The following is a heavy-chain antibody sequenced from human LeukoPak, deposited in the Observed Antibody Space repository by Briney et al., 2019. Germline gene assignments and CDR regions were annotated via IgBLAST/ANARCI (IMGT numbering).Heavy chain of an antibody. CDR2: ISSISSYI. Sequence: GGSLRLSCAASGFTFSRYSMKWVGEAPGKGREGVSSISSISSYIYYADSLKGRFTISRDNAKNSLYLQMNSLRAEDTAVYYCARYCSSTSCRNYYYYYMDVWGKGTTVTVSS. J-gene: IGHJ6*03. CDR1: GFTFSRYS. V-gene: IGHV3-21*01. D-gene: IGHD2-2*01. CDR3: ARYCSSTSCRNYYYYYMDV.